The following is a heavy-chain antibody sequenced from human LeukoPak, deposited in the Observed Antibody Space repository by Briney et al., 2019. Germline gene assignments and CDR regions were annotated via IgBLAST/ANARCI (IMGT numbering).Heavy chain of an antibody. Sequence: GGSLRLSCAASGFTFSSYEMNWVRQAPGKGLEWVSYISSSGSTIYYADSVKGRFTISRDNAKNSLYLQMNSLRAEDTAVYYCARDRAYCGGDCYQGAEYFQHWGQGTLVTVSS. D-gene: IGHD2-21*02. CDR1: GFTFSSYE. V-gene: IGHV3-48*03. CDR2: ISSSGSTI. J-gene: IGHJ1*01. CDR3: ARDRAYCGGDCYQGAEYFQH.